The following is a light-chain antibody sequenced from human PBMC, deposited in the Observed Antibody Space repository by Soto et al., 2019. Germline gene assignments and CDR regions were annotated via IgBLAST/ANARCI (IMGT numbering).Light chain of an antibody. CDR3: STWEDRLNGWV. V-gene: IGLV1-44*01. Sequence: QAVVTQPPSVSGTPGLRVNISCSGGISNIGKDTVNWYQQLPGTAPKLHMFNDDKRPSGVPDRFSGSRSGTSASLAISGLQSDDEAVYFCSTWEDRLNGWVFGGGTKVTVL. J-gene: IGLJ3*02. CDR1: ISNIGKDT. CDR2: NDD.